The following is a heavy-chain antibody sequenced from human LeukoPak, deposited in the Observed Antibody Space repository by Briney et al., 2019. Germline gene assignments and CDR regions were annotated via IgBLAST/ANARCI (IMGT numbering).Heavy chain of an antibody. V-gene: IGHV3-74*03. CDR2: INSDGSST. J-gene: IGHJ4*02. CDR3: ARALRGYNYGYFDY. D-gene: IGHD5-18*01. CDR1: GVTLSSYW. Sequence: GGSLRLSCAVSGVTLSSYWMYWVRQAPGKGLVWVSRINSDGSSTTYADSVKGRFTISRDNAKNTLYLQMNSLRAEDTAVYYCARALRGYNYGYFDYWGQGTLVTVSS.